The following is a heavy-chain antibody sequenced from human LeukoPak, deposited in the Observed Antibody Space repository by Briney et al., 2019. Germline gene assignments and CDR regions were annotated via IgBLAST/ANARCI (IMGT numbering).Heavy chain of an antibody. CDR3: ARGPPRRLLWFGELLYSASFDY. Sequence: SETLSLTCAVYGGSFSGYYWSGIRQPPGKGLEWIGKINHSGSTNYNPSLKSRVTISVDTSKNQFSLKLSSVTAADTAVYYCARGPPRRLLWFGELLYSASFDYWGQGTLVTVSS. D-gene: IGHD3-10*01. CDR2: INHSGST. CDR1: GGSFSGYY. V-gene: IGHV4-34*01. J-gene: IGHJ4*02.